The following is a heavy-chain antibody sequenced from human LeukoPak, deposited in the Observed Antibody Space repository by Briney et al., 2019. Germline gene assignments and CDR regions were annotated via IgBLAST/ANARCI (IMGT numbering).Heavy chain of an antibody. D-gene: IGHD2-15*01. V-gene: IGHV1-8*01. CDR2: MNPNSGNT. Sequence: ASVKVSCKASGYTFTSYDINWVRQATGQGLEWMGWMNPNSGNTGYAQKFQGRVTMTRNTSTSTAYMELSSLRSEDTAVYYCARGSYCSGGSCYETVNWFDPWGQGTLVTVSS. CDR1: GYTFTSYD. J-gene: IGHJ5*02. CDR3: ARGSYCSGGSCYETVNWFDP.